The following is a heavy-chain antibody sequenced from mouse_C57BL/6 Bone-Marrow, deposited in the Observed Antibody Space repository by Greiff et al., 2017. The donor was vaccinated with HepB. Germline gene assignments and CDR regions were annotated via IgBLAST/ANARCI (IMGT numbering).Heavy chain of an antibody. CDR2: IYPRSGNT. V-gene: IGHV1-81*01. CDR3: ARRDFGYYGSSYDFDV. Sequence: VQGVESGAELARPGASVKLSCKASGYTFTSYGISWVKQRTGQGLEWIGEIYPRSGNTYYNEKFKGKATLTADKSSSTAYMELRSLTSEDSAVYFCARRDFGYYGSSYDFDVWGTGTTVTVSS. D-gene: IGHD1-1*01. J-gene: IGHJ1*03. CDR1: GYTFTSYG.